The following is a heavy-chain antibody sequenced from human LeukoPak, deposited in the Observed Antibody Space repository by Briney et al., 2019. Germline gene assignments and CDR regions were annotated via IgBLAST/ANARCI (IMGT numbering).Heavy chain of an antibody. D-gene: IGHD1-1*01. V-gene: IGHV4-59*04. Sequence: SETLSLTCTVSGGSISSYYWSWIRQPPGKGLEWVGTISYSGSTFYSPSLRGRITISVDTSRKQCSLNLSSVTATDTAVYYCARHTSGTMFSYWGQGALVTVSS. CDR1: GGSISSYY. CDR3: ARHTSGTMFSY. J-gene: IGHJ4*02. CDR2: ISYSGST.